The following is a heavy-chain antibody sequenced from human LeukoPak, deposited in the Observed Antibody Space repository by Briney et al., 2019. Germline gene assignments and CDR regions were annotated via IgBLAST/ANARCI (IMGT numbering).Heavy chain of an antibody. D-gene: IGHD3-3*01. CDR3: ARAYYDFWSGYLYYFDY. CDR2: ISYSWST. V-gene: IGHV4-59*01. Sequence: SETLSLTCTVFGGSISSYYWSWIRQPPGKGVECIWYISYSWSTKYNPYLKSRVTISVDTSKNHFSLKLSSVTAADTAVYYCARAYYDFWSGYLYYFDYWGQGTLVTVSS. J-gene: IGHJ4*02. CDR1: GGSISSYY.